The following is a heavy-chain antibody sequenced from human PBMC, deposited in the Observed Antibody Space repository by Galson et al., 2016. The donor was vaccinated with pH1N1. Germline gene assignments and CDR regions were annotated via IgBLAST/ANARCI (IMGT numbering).Heavy chain of an antibody. CDR1: GGTFGSYG. J-gene: IGHJ2*01. Sequence: SVKVSCKASGGTFGSYGINWVRQAPGQGLEWMGGIIPIFKTTKYAQNFQGRVTITADESTTTAYMELSSMRSEDTAVYYCAREDYYDTDLSDWYFDLWGRGTLLTVSS. V-gene: IGHV1-69*13. CDR2: IIPIFKTT. D-gene: IGHD3-22*01. CDR3: AREDYYDTDLSDWYFDL.